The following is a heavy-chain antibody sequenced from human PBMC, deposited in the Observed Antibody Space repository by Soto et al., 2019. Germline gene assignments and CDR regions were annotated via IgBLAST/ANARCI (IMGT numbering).Heavy chain of an antibody. CDR1: GGSISSYY. Sequence: PSETLSLTCTVSGGSISSYYWSWIRQPPGKGLEWIGYIYYSGITNYNPSLKSRVTISVDTSKNQFSLKLSSVTAADTAVYYCARAMAGGFDYWGQGTLVTVSS. D-gene: IGHD6-19*01. J-gene: IGHJ4*02. V-gene: IGHV4-59*01. CDR2: IYYSGIT. CDR3: ARAMAGGFDY.